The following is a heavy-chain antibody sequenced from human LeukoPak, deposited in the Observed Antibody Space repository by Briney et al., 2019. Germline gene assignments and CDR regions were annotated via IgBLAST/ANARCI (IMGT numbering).Heavy chain of an antibody. CDR2: MNPNSGNT. CDR1: GYTFTSYD. CDR3: ARASGYDWESFYDY. D-gene: IGHD5-12*01. J-gene: IGHJ4*02. Sequence: ASVKVSCKASGYTFTSYDINWVRQATGQGLEWMGWMNPNSGNTGYAQKFQGRVTMTRNTSISTAYMELSSLRSEDTAVYYCARASGYDWESFYDYWGQGTLVTVSS. V-gene: IGHV1-8*02.